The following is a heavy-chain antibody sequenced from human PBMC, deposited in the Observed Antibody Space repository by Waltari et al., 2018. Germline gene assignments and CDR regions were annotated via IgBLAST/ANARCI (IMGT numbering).Heavy chain of an antibody. Sequence: QVQLVQSGAEVKKPGSSVKVSCKASGGTFSSYAISWVRQAPGQGLECMGGITPIFGTANYAQKFQGRVTITADESTSTAYMELSSLRSEDTAVYYCARDPDDSSVSDYWGQGTLVTVSS. V-gene: IGHV1-69*01. CDR1: GGTFSSYA. D-gene: IGHD3-22*01. CDR2: ITPIFGTA. CDR3: ARDPDDSSVSDY. J-gene: IGHJ4*02.